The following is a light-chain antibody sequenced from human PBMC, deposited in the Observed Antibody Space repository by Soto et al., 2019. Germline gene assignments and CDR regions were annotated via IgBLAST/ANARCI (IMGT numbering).Light chain of an antibody. CDR1: QSISSY. CDR3: QQCYSTPLT. CDR2: AAS. Sequence: DIQMTQSPSSLSASVGDRVTITCRASQSISSYLNWYQQKPGKAPKLLIYAASSLQSGVPSRFSGSGSGTDFTLTISSLQPEDFATYYCQQCYSTPLTLGGGTKVDIK. V-gene: IGKV1-39*01. J-gene: IGKJ4*01.